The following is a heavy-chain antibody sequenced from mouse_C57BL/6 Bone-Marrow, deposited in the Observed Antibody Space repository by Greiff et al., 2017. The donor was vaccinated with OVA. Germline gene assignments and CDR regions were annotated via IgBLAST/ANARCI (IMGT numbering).Heavy chain of an antibody. CDR2: IDPSDSYT. CDR1: GYTFTSYW. Sequence: VKLQQPGAELVMPGASVKLSCKASGYTFTSYWMHWVKQRPGQGLEWIGEIDPSDSYTNYNQKFKGKSTLTVDKSSSTAYMQLSSLTSEDSAVYYCARSRVNFDYWGQGTTLTVSS. CDR3: ARSRVNFDY. J-gene: IGHJ2*01. V-gene: IGHV1-69*01. D-gene: IGHD2-1*01.